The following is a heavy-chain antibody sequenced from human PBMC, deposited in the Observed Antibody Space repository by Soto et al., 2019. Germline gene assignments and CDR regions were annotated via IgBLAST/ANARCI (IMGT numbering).Heavy chain of an antibody. Sequence: SVKVSCKASGGTFSSYAISWVRQAPGQGLEWMGGIIPIFGTANYAQKFQGGVTITADESTSTAHMELSSLRSEDTAVYYCATGPRHDPWRAYSTRNWFDTWGQGTLVTVSS. CDR3: ATGPRHDPWRAYSTRNWFDT. J-gene: IGHJ5*02. D-gene: IGHD3-3*01. CDR2: IIPIFGTA. CDR1: GGTFSSYA. V-gene: IGHV1-69*13.